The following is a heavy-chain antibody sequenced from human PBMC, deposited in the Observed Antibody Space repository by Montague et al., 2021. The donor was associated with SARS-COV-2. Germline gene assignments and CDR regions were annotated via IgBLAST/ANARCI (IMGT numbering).Heavy chain of an antibody. D-gene: IGHD2-15*01. J-gene: IGHJ3*02. Sequence: TLSLTCAVYGGSFSAYYRSWICQHPGKGLEWIGYMYDSGSTYYNPSLTSRVTMSLDTSKNQFSLKLSSVTAADTAVYYCARGDGVVVAAPYIWGQGTMVTVSS. V-gene: IGHV4-31*11. CDR3: ARGDGVVVAAPYI. CDR1: GGSFSAYY. CDR2: MYDSGST.